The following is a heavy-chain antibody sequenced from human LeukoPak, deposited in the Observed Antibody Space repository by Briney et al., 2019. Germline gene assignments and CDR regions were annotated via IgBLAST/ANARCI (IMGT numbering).Heavy chain of an antibody. J-gene: IGHJ4*02. V-gene: IGHV1-18*01. CDR3: ARDLLVVPADPRPQMDY. Sequence: ASVKVSCKASGGTFSSYALSWVRQAPGKGPEWMGWISAYNGNTNYAEKFQGRVTLTTDTSTSTAYMELMSLRSDDTAMYYCARDLLVVPADPRPQMDYWGQGTLVTVSS. CDR1: GGTFSSYA. CDR2: ISAYNGNT. D-gene: IGHD2-2*01.